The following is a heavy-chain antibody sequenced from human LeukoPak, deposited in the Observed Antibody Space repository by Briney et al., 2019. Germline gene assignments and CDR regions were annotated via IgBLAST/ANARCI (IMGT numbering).Heavy chain of an antibody. CDR3: ARLAGAVAGWFDY. J-gene: IGHJ4*02. D-gene: IGHD6-19*01. CDR2: IKQDGGEK. CDR1: GFTFSSYW. V-gene: IGHV3-7*01. Sequence: GRSLRLSCAASGFTFSSYWMSWVRQAPGKGLEWVANIKQDGGEKYYVDSVEGRFTISRDNAKNSLYLQMNSLRAEDTAVYYCARLAGAVAGWFDYWGQGTLVTVSS.